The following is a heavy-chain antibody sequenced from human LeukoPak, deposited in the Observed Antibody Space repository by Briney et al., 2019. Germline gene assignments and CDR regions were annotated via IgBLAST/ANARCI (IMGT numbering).Heavy chain of an antibody. CDR3: ARGFLGYSSSWYVFSPTFDY. CDR2: INHSGST. D-gene: IGHD6-13*01. Sequence: SETLSLTCAVYGGSFSGYYWSWIRQPPGKGLEWIGEINHSGSTNYNPSLKSRVTISVDTSKNQFSLKLSSVTAADTDVYYCARGFLGYSSSWYVFSPTFDYWGQGTLVTVSS. CDR1: GGSFSGYY. V-gene: IGHV4-34*01. J-gene: IGHJ4*02.